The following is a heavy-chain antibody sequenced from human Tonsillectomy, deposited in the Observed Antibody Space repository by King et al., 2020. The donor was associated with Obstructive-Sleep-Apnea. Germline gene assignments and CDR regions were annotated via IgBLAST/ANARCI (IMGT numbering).Heavy chain of an antibody. J-gene: IGHJ4*02. CDR2: IIPLLDTT. CDR3: VRDSADILMIN. D-gene: IGHD2-15*01. CDR1: GGTISSQI. Sequence: VQLVQSGAEVKKPGSSVKVSCMTSGGTISSQIINWVRQAPGQGLEYMGGIIPLLDTTNYAEKFQGRVTFTADESTNTAYMDLSSLKSEDTATYFCVRDSADILMINWGQGTLVTVSS. V-gene: IGHV1-69*01.